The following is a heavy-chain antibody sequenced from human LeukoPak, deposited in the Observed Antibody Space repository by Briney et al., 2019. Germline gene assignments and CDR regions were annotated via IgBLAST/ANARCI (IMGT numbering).Heavy chain of an antibody. CDR1: GGSFSGYY. CDR3: ARGDFWSGSYNWFDP. V-gene: IGHV4-34*01. CDR2: INHSGST. Sequence: SETLSLTCAVYGGSFSGYYWSWIRQPPGKGLEWIGEINHSGSTNYNPSLKSRVTISVDTSKNQFSLKLSSVTAADTAVYYCARGDFWSGSYNWFDPWGQGTLVTVSS. D-gene: IGHD3-3*01. J-gene: IGHJ5*02.